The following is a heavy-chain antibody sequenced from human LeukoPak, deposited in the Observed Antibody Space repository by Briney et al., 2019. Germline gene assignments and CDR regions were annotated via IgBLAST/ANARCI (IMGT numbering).Heavy chain of an antibody. CDR1: GFTFSSYA. J-gene: IGHJ6*03. CDR3: AKVTAAGIRPYYMDV. V-gene: IGHV3-23*01. D-gene: IGHD6-13*01. CDR2: ISGSGGST. Sequence: QPGGSLRLSCGASGFTFSSYAMSWVRQAPGKGLEWVSAISGSGGSTYYADSVKGRFTISRDNSKNTLYLQMNSLRAEDTAVYYCAKVTAAGIRPYYMDVWGKGTTVTVSS.